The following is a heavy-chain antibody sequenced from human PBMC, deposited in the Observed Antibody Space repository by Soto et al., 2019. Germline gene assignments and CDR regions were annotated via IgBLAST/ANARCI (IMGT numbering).Heavy chain of an antibody. Sequence: GGSLRLSCAASGFTFSSYAMHWVRQAPGKGLEWVAVISYDGSNKYYADSVKGRFTISRDNSKNTLYLQMNSLRVEDTAVYYCAKEGNRVRGPDYWGQGTLVTVSS. J-gene: IGHJ4*02. CDR2: ISYDGSNK. CDR3: AKEGNRVRGPDY. CDR1: GFTFSSYA. D-gene: IGHD3-10*01. V-gene: IGHV3-30-3*01.